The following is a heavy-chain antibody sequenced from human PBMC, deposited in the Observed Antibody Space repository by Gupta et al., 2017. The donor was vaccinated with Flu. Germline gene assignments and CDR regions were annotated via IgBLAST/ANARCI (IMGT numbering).Heavy chain of an antibody. V-gene: IGHV3-30*02. CDR2: IGYDGSEK. Sequence: QVYLVESGGGVVQPGGSLRLSCAASGFDFRIFGMHWVRQAPGKGLEWVALIGYDGSEKGYVDSVKGRFTISRDNSQNMLYLQMNSLRPEDMAVYYCAKDPVSTVGTTTPDIESWGQGTLVTVSS. J-gene: IGHJ4*02. CDR1: GFDFRIFG. D-gene: IGHD1-1*01. CDR3: AKDPVSTVGTTTPDIES.